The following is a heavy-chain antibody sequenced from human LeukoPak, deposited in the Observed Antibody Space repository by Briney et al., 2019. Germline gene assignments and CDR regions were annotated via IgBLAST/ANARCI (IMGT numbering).Heavy chain of an antibody. CDR1: GGSISSYY. CDR2: IYYSGST. CDR3: ARGDWGWANYYYYYGMDV. V-gene: IGHV4-59*01. D-gene: IGHD7-27*01. J-gene: IGHJ6*02. Sequence: SETLSLTCTVSGGSISSYYWSWIRQPPGKGLEWIGYIYYSGSTNYNPSLKSRVTISVDTSKNQFSLKLSSVTAADTAVYYCARGDWGWANYYYYYGMDVWGQGTTVTVSS.